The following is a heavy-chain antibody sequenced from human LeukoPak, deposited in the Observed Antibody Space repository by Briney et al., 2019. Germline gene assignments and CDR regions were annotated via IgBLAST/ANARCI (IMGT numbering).Heavy chain of an antibody. CDR2: MNPNSGNT. V-gene: IGHV1-8*01. CDR1: GYTFTSYD. D-gene: IGHD6-13*01. J-gene: IGHJ5*02. CDR3: ARGRYSSSWETGWFDP. Sequence: ASVKVSCKAPGYTFTSYDINWVRQATGQGLEWMGWMNPNSGNTGYAQKFQGRVTMTRNTSISTAYMELSSLRSEDTAVYYCARGRYSSSWETGWFDPWGQGTLVTVSS.